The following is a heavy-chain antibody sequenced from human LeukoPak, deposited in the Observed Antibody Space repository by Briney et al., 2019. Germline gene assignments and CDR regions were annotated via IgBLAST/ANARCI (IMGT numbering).Heavy chain of an antibody. CDR2: IRYDGSNK. D-gene: IGHD2-2*01. J-gene: IGHJ4*02. V-gene: IGHV3-30*02. Sequence: TGGSLRLSCAASGFTFSSYGMHWVRQAPGKGLEWVAFIRYDGSNKYYADSVKGRFTISRDNSKNTLYLQMNSLRAEDTAVYYCAKDLIGVVPAAMGYWGQGTLVTVSS. CDR1: GFTFSSYG. CDR3: AKDLIGVVPAAMGY.